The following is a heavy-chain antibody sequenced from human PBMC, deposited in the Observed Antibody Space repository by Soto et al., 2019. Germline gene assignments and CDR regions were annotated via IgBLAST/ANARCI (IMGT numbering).Heavy chain of an antibody. CDR1: GGSISSSSYY. V-gene: IGHV4-39*01. CDR2: IYYSGST. Sequence: SETLSLTCTVSGGSISSSSYYWGWIRQPPGKGLEWIGSIYYSGSTYYNPSLKSRVTISVDTSKNQFSLKLSSVTAADTAVYYCASHKYYDFWSGPLNWFDPWGQGTLVTVSS. CDR3: ASHKYYDFWSGPLNWFDP. J-gene: IGHJ5*02. D-gene: IGHD3-3*01.